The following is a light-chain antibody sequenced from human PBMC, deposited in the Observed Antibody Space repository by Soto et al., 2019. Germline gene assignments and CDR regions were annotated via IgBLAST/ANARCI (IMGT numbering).Light chain of an antibody. CDR2: EVS. CDR3: CSYAGTAPHTV. Sequence: QSALTQPAYVSGSPGQSITISCTGTSSDVGSYNLVSWYQQHPGKAPKLIISEVSKRPSGISDRFSGSKSGSTASLTISGLQPEDEADYYCCSYAGTAPHTVFGGGTQLTVL. CDR1: SSDVGSYNL. V-gene: IGLV2-23*02. J-gene: IGLJ7*01.